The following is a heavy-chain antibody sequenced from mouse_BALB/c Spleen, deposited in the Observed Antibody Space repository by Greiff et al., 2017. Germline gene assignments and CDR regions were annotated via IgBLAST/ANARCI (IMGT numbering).Heavy chain of an antibody. CDR3: ARSGDGNYVYAMDY. J-gene: IGHJ4*01. D-gene: IGHD2-1*01. CDR2: ISSGSSTI. V-gene: IGHV5-17*02. Sequence: EVHLVESGGGLVQPGGSRKLSCAASGFTFSSFGMHWVRQAPEKGLEWVAYISSGSSTIYYADTVKGRFTISRDNPKNTLFLQMTSLRSEDTAMYYCARSGDGNYVYAMDYWGQGTSVTVSS. CDR1: GFTFSSFG.